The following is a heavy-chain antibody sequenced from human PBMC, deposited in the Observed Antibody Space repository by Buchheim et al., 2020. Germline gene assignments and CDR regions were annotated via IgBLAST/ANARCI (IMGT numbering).Heavy chain of an antibody. CDR1: GFTFCNYW. CDR2: IISDGSST. Sequence: EVQLVESGGGLVQPGGSLRLSCAASGFTFCNYWMQWVRQAPGTGLVWVSRIISDGSSTSYADSVKGRFTISRDTAKNTLYLQMDSLRPEDTAVYYCARCEYTSSWYIPDYWGQGTL. CDR3: ARCEYTSSWYIPDY. D-gene: IGHD6-13*01. J-gene: IGHJ4*01. V-gene: IGHV3-74*01.